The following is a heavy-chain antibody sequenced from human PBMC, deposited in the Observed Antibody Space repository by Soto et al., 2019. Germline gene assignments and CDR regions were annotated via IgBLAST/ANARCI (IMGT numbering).Heavy chain of an antibody. D-gene: IGHD3-10*01. Sequence: QLQLQESGPGLVKPSETLSLTCAVSGGFISSSTHFWAWIRQPPGKGLEWIATIYHNENTYYNPSLNGRGAIFIATSRNQFSLRLSSVTAADTAVYFCARHGTYVSGRYFDSWGQGTLVAVSS. CDR3: ARHGTYVSGRYFDS. V-gene: IGHV4-39*01. J-gene: IGHJ4*02. CDR1: GGFISSSTHF. CDR2: IYHNENT.